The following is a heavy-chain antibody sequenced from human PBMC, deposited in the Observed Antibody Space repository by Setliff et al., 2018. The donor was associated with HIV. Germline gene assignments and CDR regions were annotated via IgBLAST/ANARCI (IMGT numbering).Heavy chain of an antibody. V-gene: IGHV4-59*01. CDR1: GGSINSYY. CDR2: IYYSGRT. Sequence: SETLSLTCTVSGGSINSYYRSWIRQPPGKGLEWIGNIYYSGRTDYNPSLKSRVTISVDTSKNQCSLKLSSVTAADTAVYYCAKSPVSNYYYYMDVWGKGTTVTVSS. J-gene: IGHJ6*03. CDR3: AKSPVSNYYYYMDV.